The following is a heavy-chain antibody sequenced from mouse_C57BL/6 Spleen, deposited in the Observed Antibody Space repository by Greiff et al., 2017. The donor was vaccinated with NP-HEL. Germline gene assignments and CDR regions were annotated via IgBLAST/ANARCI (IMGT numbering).Heavy chain of an antibody. V-gene: IGHV1-81*01. J-gene: IGHJ4*01. CDR2: IYPRSGNT. CDR1: GYTFTSYG. CDR3: ARWDTTVVATDYAMDY. D-gene: IGHD1-1*01. Sequence: QVQLQQSGAELARPGASVKLSCKASGYTFTSYGISWVKQRTGQGLEWIGEIYPRSGNTYYNEKFKGKATLTADKSSSTAYMELRSLTSEDSAVYFCARWDTTVVATDYAMDYWGQGTSVTVSS.